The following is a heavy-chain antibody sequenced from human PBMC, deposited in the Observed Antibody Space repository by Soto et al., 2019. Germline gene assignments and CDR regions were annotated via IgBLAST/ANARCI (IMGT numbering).Heavy chain of an antibody. D-gene: IGHD3-10*01. V-gene: IGHV1-69*02. CDR2: IIPILGIA. J-gene: IGHJ4*02. CDR1: GGTFSSYT. Sequence: QVQLVQSGAEVKKPGSSVKVSCKASGGTFSSYTISWVRQAPGQGLEWMGRIIPILGIANYAQKFQGRVTITADKSTSTAYMELSSLRSEDTAVYYCARGALWFGDSLFDYWGQGTLVTVSS. CDR3: ARGALWFGDSLFDY.